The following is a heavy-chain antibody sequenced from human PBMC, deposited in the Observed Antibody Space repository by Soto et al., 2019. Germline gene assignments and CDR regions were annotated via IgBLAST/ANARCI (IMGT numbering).Heavy chain of an antibody. J-gene: IGHJ4*02. V-gene: IGHV1-24*01. CDR2: FDPEDGGT. Sequence: ASVKVSCKVSGYTLTELSMHWVRQAPGKGLEWMGGFDPEDGGTIYAQKFQGRVTMTEDTSTDTAYMELRSLRSEDTAVYYCAGYCSSTSCYGWGYLDYWGQGTLVTVSS. D-gene: IGHD2-2*01. CDR1: GYTLTELS. CDR3: AGYCSSTSCYGWGYLDY.